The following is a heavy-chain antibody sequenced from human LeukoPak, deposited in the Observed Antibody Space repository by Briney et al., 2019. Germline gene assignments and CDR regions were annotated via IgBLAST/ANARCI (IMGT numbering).Heavy chain of an antibody. CDR1: GFTFSNYR. D-gene: IGHD6-19*01. CDR2: ISTDGSST. Sequence: GGSLRLSCAASGFTFSNYRMHWVRQAPGKGLVWVSRISTDGSSTTYADSVKGRFTISRDNAKNTLYRQMDSVRAEDTAVYYCARLTVAGTNYWGQGTLVTVSS. V-gene: IGHV3-74*01. J-gene: IGHJ4*02. CDR3: ARLTVAGTNY.